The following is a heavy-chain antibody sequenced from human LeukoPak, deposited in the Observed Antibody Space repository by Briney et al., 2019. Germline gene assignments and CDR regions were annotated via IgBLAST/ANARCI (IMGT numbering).Heavy chain of an antibody. J-gene: IGHJ3*02. CDR2: IKSKTDGGTT. D-gene: IGHD1-26*01. V-gene: IGHV3-15*01. CDR3: TRHTPAWGFDI. Sequence: PGGSLRLSCAASGFTFSNAWMSWVRQAPGKGLEWVGRIKSKTDGGTTDYAAPVKGRFTISRDDSKNTLYLQMNSLKTEDTAVYYCTRHTPAWGFDIWGQGTVVTVSS. CDR1: GFTFSNAW.